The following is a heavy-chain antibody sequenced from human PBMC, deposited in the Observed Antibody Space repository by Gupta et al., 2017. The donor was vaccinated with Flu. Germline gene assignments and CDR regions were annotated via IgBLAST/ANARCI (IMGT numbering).Heavy chain of an antibody. D-gene: IGHD3-10*01. Sequence: DVLLVESGGGLAQPGESLRVSCEASGFVFSNDWMSWVRQAPGKGLEWVASIKHDGSERYYVDSVKGRFTIARDNARKTLYLQWSNLRADDTDVYYCGSMVRGWFYIDYWGQGALVTVSS. V-gene: IGHV3-7*01. CDR3: GSMVRGWFYIDY. CDR1: GFVFSNDW. J-gene: IGHJ4*02. CDR2: IKHDGSER.